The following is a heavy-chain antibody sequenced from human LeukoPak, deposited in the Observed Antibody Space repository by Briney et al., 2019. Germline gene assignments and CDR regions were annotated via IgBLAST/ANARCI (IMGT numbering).Heavy chain of an antibody. D-gene: IGHD1-1*01. J-gene: IGHJ6*04. CDR2: IIPIFGTT. CDR3: ARDGLHLERRGLDV. V-gene: IGHV1-69*13. CDR1: GGSFSRDA. Sequence: ASVKVSCKASGGSFSRDAISWVRQAPGQGLEWMGGIIPIFGTTNYAQKFQDRVMITADEFTSTAFMELTRLSSEDTAIYYCARDGLHLERRGLDVWGKGTTVTVCS.